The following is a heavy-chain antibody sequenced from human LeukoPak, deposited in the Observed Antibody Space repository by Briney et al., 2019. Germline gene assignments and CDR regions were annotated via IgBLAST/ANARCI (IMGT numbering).Heavy chain of an antibody. Sequence: GESLKISCKGSGYSFTYWIGWVRQMPGKGLEWMGIIYSGDSHTKYSPSFQGRVTISADKSISTAYLQWSSLEASDTAMYYCASARHGDYVWDYWGQGTPVTVFS. V-gene: IGHV5-51*01. CDR2: IYSGDSHT. J-gene: IGHJ4*02. CDR1: GYSFTYW. D-gene: IGHD4-17*01. CDR3: ASARHGDYVWDY.